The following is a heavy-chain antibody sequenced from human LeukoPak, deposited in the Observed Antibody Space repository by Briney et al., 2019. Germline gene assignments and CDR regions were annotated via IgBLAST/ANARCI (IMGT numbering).Heavy chain of an antibody. CDR2: IYYSGST. V-gene: IGHV4-59*01. CDR1: GDSISSYY. D-gene: IGHD1-26*01. CDR3: AKDRSDAFDI. J-gene: IGHJ3*02. Sequence: KSSETLSLTCTVSGDSISSYYWSWIRQPPGKGLEWIGYIYYSGSTNYNPSLKSRVTILVDTSKNQFSLKLSSVTAADTAVYYCAKDRSDAFDIWGQGTMVTVSS.